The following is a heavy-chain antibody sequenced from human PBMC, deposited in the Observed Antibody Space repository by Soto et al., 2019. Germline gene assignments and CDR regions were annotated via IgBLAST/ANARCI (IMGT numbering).Heavy chain of an antibody. Sequence: PTLVNPTQTLTLTCTFSGFSLSTSGMCVSWIRQPPGKALEWLALIDWDDDKYYSTSLKTRLTISKDTSKNQVVLTMTNMDPVDTATYYCARGGVGPDYYYYGMDVWGQGTTVTVSS. CDR3: ARGGVGPDYYYYGMDV. V-gene: IGHV2-70*01. J-gene: IGHJ6*02. D-gene: IGHD3-3*01. CDR1: GFSLSTSGMC. CDR2: IDWDDDK.